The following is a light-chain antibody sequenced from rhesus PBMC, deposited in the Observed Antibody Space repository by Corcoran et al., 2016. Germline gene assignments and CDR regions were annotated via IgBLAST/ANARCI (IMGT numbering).Light chain of an antibody. J-gene: IGKJ4*01. CDR2: GGS. Sequence: DIVMTQTPLSLPVTPGEPASISCRSSQSLLHTDVYTYLDWYLQKPGPSPELLIYGGSNRASGVPGRFSGSGSGTDFTLKITNVEAEDVWVYYCMQHKANPLTFGGGTKVDIK. CDR3: MQHKANPLT. CDR1: QSLLHTDVYTY. V-gene: IGKV2-61*01.